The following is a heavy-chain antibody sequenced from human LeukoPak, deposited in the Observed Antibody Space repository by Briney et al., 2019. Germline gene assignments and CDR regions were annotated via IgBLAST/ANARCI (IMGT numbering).Heavy chain of an antibody. J-gene: IGHJ3*02. Sequence: PSETLSLTCTVSGGSISSSSYYWGWIRQPPGKGLEWIGSIYYSGSTYYNPSLKSRVTISVDTSKNQFSLKLSSVTAADTAVCYCARVELYCSGGSCYRGRVDAFDIWGQGTMVTVSS. CDR1: GGSISSSSYY. V-gene: IGHV4-39*07. D-gene: IGHD2-15*01. CDR2: IYYSGST. CDR3: ARVELYCSGGSCYRGRVDAFDI.